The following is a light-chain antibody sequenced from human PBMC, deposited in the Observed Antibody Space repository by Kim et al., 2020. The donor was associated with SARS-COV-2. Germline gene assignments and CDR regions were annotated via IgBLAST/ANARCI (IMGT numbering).Light chain of an antibody. CDR3: QSYDSNLRGAV. CDR1: GSNIGSDYV. CDR2: SND. Sequence: QRATISCYGTGSNIGSDYVVHWYHQLPGAAPKVVIYSNDKRPSGVPDRFSGSQSGPSASLAITGLQPDDEGYYYCQSYDSNLRGAVFGGGTRLTVL. J-gene: IGLJ3*02. V-gene: IGLV1-40*01.